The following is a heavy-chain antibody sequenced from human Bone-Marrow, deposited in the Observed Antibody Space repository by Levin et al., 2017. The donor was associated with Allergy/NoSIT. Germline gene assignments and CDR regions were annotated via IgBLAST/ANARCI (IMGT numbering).Heavy chain of an antibody. V-gene: IGHV3-23*01. Sequence: PGGSLRLSCAASGFTFSSSAMSWVRQAPGKGLEWVSTVSGSGGNTYYPDSVKGRFTISRDNSKNTLYLQMNSLGADDTAVYYCAKDLHYTSGWYYFDYWGQGTQVTVSS. D-gene: IGHD6-19*01. CDR3: AKDLHYTSGWYYFDY. CDR1: GFTFSSSA. CDR2: VSGSGGNT. J-gene: IGHJ4*02.